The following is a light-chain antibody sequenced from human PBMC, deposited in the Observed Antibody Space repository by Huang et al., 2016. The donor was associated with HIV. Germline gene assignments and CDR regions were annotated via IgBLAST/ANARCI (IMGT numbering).Light chain of an antibody. CDR1: QSVSSGY. CDR2: GAS. J-gene: IGKJ1*01. Sequence: EIVLTQSPGTLSLSPGERPTLSCRASQSVSSGYLAWYQQKPGQAPRLRIYGASTRATGIPGRFSGSGSGTDFTLTISRLQPEDFAVYYCQQYGSSPGTFGQGTKVEVK. CDR3: QQYGSSPGT. V-gene: IGKV3-20*01.